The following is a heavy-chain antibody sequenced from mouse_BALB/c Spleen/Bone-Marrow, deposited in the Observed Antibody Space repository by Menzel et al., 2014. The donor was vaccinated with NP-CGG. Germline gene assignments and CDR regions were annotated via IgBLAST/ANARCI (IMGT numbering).Heavy chain of an antibody. V-gene: IGHV5-12-2*01. J-gene: IGHJ4*01. Sequence: DVQLQESGGGLVQPGGSLKLSCAASGFTFSSYIMSWVRQTPEKRLEWVAYISNGGGSTHYPDTVKGRFTISRDNAKNTLYLQMSSLKSEDTAMYYCARHPIYYYGSSWGNYAMDYWGQGTSVTVSS. CDR2: ISNGGGST. D-gene: IGHD1-1*01. CDR1: GFTFSSYI. CDR3: ARHPIYYYGSSWGNYAMDY.